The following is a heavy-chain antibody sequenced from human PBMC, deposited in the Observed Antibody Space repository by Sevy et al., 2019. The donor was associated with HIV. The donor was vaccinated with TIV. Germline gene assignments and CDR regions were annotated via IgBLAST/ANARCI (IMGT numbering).Heavy chain of an antibody. CDR2: INTNTGNP. D-gene: IGHD3-3*01. J-gene: IGHJ6*02. CDR3: ARDEGYDFWSGYRNYYYYGMDV. CDR1: GYTFTSYA. Sequence: ASVKVSCKASGYTFTSYAMNWVRQAPGQGLEWMGWINTNTGNPTYAQGFTGRFVFSLDTSVSTAYLQISSLKAEDTAVYYCARDEGYDFWSGYRNYYYYGMDVWGQRTTVTVSS. V-gene: IGHV7-4-1*02.